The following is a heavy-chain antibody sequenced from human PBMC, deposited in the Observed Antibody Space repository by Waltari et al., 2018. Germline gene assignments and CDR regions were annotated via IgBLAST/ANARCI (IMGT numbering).Heavy chain of an antibody. J-gene: IGHJ6*02. CDR3: ARAQGVIMYFYGMDV. V-gene: IGHV4-59*11. Sequence: QVQLRESGPGLVKPSETLSLTCTVSGGSISSHYWSWIRQPPGKGLEWSGYIYYSGSTTYNPSLKSRVTISVDTSKNQCSLKLSSVTAADTAVYYCARAQGVIMYFYGMDVWGQGTTVTVSS. CDR1: GGSISSHY. D-gene: IGHD3-10*01. CDR2: IYYSGST.